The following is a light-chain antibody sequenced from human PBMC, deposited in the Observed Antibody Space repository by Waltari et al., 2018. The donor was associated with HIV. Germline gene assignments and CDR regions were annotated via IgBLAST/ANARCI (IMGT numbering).Light chain of an antibody. J-gene: IGKJ2*02. CDR1: QNIGSY. V-gene: IGKV3D-15*03. CDR2: GAS. CDR3: HQYHDWPRCT. Sequence: TIMTQSPVTLSVSPGDRVTLSCRASQNIGSYLAWYQQKTDQPPRLLVYGASVRATDIPARFSGSGSGTDFNLIIDDLHPDDRAIYFCHQYHDWPRCTFGQGTRV.